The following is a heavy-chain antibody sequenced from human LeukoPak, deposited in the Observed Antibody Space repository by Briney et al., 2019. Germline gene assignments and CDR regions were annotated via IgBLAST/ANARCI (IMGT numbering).Heavy chain of an antibody. D-gene: IGHD3-3*02. CDR3: ARGPLGSFSS. V-gene: IGHV4-59*01. J-gene: IGHJ4*02. CDR2: IYYSGST. Sequence: SETLSLTCTVSGASISSYCWSWIRQPPGKGLEWIGHIYYSGSTNYSPSLKGRVTISVDPSKNQFSLKLSSMTAADSAVYYCARGPLGSFSSWGQGTLVTVSS. CDR1: GASISSYC.